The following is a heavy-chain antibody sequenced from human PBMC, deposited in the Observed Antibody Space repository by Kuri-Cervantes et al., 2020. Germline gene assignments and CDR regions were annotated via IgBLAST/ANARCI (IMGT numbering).Heavy chain of an antibody. V-gene: IGHV3-21*04. CDR3: AGVVAASQAKLV. J-gene: IGHJ4*02. Sequence: GESLKISCAASGFTFSSYSMNWVRQAPGKGLEWVSSISSSSSYIYYADSVKGLFTISRDNAKNSLYLQMNSLRAEDTAVYYCAGVVAASQAKLVWGQGTLVTVSS. CDR1: GFTFSSYS. CDR2: ISSSSSYI. D-gene: IGHD2-15*01.